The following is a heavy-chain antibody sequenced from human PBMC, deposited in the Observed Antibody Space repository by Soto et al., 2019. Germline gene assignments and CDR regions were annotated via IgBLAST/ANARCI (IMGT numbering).Heavy chain of an antibody. J-gene: IGHJ4*02. V-gene: IGHV4-34*01. CDR3: ARGAKYYDFWSNIHYFDY. D-gene: IGHD3-3*01. CDR1: GGSFSGYY. CDR2: INHSGST. Sequence: PSETLSLTCAVYGGSFSGYYWSWIRQPPGKGLEWIGEINHSGSTNYNPSLKSRVTISVDTSKNQFSLKLSSVTAADTVVYYCARGAKYYDFWSNIHYFDYWGQGTLVTVSS.